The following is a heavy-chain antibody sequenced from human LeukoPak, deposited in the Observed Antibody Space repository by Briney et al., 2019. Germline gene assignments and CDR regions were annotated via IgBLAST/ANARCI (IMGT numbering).Heavy chain of an antibody. CDR2: ISSSGSTI. CDR3: ARAPEVVTAILDY. Sequence: LSLTCAVYGGSFSGYYWSWIPHAPGKGLVWVSYISSSGSTIYYADPVKGRFTISRDNAKNSLYLQKNSLRAEDTAVYYCARAPEVVTAILDYWGQGTLVTVSS. J-gene: IGHJ4*02. V-gene: IGHV3-11*04. CDR1: GGSFSGYY. D-gene: IGHD2-21*02.